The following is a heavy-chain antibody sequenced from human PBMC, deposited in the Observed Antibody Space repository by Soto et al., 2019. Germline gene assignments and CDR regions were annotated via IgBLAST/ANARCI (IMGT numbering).Heavy chain of an antibody. J-gene: IGHJ3*02. CDR3: ARDRAYSSSWTLGAFDI. D-gene: IGHD6-13*01. Sequence: QVQLQESGPGLVKPSQTLSLTCTVSGGSISSGGYYWSWIRQHPGKGLEWIGYIYYSGSTYYNPSHKSRVTRSVDTPKNQFSLKLSSVTAADTAVYYCARDRAYSSSWTLGAFDIWGQGTMVTVSS. CDR2: IYYSGST. CDR1: GGSISSGGYY. V-gene: IGHV4-31*03.